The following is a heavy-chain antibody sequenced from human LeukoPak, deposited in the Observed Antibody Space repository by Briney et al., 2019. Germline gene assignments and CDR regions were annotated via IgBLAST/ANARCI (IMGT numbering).Heavy chain of an antibody. Sequence: GGSLRLSCAASGFTFSNYAMSWVRQAPGKGLEGFSGINTSGGSTYYADTVKGRFTISRDTSKTTLYLQMNSLRAEEPAIYYCAKGFGCSTDAFDIWGQGTMVTVSS. CDR3: AKGFGCSTDAFDI. CDR2: INTSGGST. J-gene: IGHJ3*02. CDR1: GFTFSNYA. D-gene: IGHD2-21*01. V-gene: IGHV3-23*01.